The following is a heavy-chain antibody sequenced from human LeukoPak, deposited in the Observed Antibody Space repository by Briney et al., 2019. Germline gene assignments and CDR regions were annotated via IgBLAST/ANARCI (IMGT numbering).Heavy chain of an antibody. CDR3: AKVFEVRGARRPKDY. CDR1: GFTFSDYG. J-gene: IGHJ4*02. V-gene: IGHV3-30*18. CDR2: ISYDGGNK. Sequence: PGGSLRLSCEASGFTFSDYGMHWVRQAPGKGLEWVALISYDGGNKFYADSVRDRFTIPRDNSKNTLFLQMNSLRIEDTAVYYCAKVFEVRGARRPKDYWGQGTLVIVSS. D-gene: IGHD3-10*01.